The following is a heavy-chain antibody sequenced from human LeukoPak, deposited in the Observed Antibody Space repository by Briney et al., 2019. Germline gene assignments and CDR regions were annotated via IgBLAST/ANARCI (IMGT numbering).Heavy chain of an antibody. J-gene: IGHJ4*02. CDR3: TKVGSSWGFGDS. D-gene: IGHD3-10*01. CDR1: GFTFSSFG. CDR2: ISYDGINK. Sequence: PGRSLRLSCAASGFTFSSFGMHWVRQAPGKGLEWVAVISYDGINKYYADSVKGRFTISRDNSKNTVYLQMNSLRAEDTAVYYCTKVGSSWGFGDSWGQGTLVTVSS. V-gene: IGHV3-30*18.